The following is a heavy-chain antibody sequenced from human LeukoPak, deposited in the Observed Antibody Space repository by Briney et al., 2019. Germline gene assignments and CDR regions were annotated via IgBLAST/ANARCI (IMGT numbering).Heavy chain of an antibody. V-gene: IGHV3-74*01. D-gene: IGHD3-22*01. Sequence: PGGSLRLSCAASGFTLSSYWMYWVRQAPGKGLVWVSRINSDGSSTSYADSVKGRFTISRDNARNTLYLQMNSLRAEDTAVYYCVGGSFYSSDALHIWGQGTTVTVSS. CDR1: GFTLSSYW. CDR3: VGGSFYSSDALHI. J-gene: IGHJ3*02. CDR2: INSDGSST.